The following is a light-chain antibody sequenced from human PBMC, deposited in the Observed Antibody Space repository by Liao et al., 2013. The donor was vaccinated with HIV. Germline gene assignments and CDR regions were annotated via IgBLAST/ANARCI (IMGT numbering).Light chain of an antibody. V-gene: IGLV3-21*01. Sequence: SYVLTQPPSVSVAPGKTARITCGGNNIGSKNVHWYQQKPGQAPILVIYYDKDRPSGIPQRFSGSNSGNTATLTITRVEAGDEADYYCQAWDSTTVVFGGGTELTVL. CDR3: QAWDSTTVV. CDR1: NIGSKN. J-gene: IGLJ2*01. CDR2: YDK.